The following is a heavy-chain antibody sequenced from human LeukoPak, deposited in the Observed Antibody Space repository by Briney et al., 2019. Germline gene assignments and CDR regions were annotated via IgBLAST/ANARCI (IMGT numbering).Heavy chain of an antibody. J-gene: IGHJ5*02. Sequence: ASVKVSCKASGYTFTGYYMHWVRQAPGQGLEWMGRINPNSGGTNYAQKFQGRVTMTRDASISTAYMELSRLRSDDTAVYYRARDWFGLNWFDPWGQGTLVTVSS. CDR1: GYTFTGYY. V-gene: IGHV1-2*06. D-gene: IGHD3-10*01. CDR3: ARDWFGLNWFDP. CDR2: INPNSGGT.